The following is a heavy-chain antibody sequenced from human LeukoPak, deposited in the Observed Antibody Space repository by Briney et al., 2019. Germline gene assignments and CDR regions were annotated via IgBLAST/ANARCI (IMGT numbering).Heavy chain of an antibody. V-gene: IGHV4-34*01. CDR3: ARTVGATRKIFDY. CDR2: INHSGST. Sequence: SETLSLTCAVYGGSFSGYYWSWIRQPPGKGLEWIGEINHSGSTNYNPSLKSRVTISVDTSKNQFSLKLSSVTAADTAVYYCARTVGATRKIFDYWGQGTLVTVSS. D-gene: IGHD1-26*01. J-gene: IGHJ4*02. CDR1: GGSFSGYY.